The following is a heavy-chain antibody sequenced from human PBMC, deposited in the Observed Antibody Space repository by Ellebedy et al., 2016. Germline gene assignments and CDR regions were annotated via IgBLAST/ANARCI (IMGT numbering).Heavy chain of an antibody. J-gene: IGHJ5*02. CDR1: GYSFTSYW. Sequence: GGSLRLSXKGSGYSFTSYWIGWVRQMPGKGLEWMGIIYPGDSDTRYSPSFQGQVTISADKSISTAYLQWSSLKASDTAMYYCARHHATVVAATQDWFDPWGQGTLVTVSS. V-gene: IGHV5-51*01. CDR3: ARHHATVVAATQDWFDP. CDR2: IYPGDSDT. D-gene: IGHD2-15*01.